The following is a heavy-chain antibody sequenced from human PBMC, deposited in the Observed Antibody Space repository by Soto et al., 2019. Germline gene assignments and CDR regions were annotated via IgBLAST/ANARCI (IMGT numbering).Heavy chain of an antibody. CDR3: ARVHFYGSGNYFDF. D-gene: IGHD3-10*01. CDR2: IYYSGNT. J-gene: IGHJ4*02. Sequence: SETLSLTCTVSGATVSRGDYFWTWIRQPPGKGLEWIGYIYYSGNTNYNPSLKSRVTMSVNTSKNQFSLKLSSVTAADTALYYCARVHFYGSGNYFDFWGQGTLVTVSS. V-gene: IGHV4-61*08. CDR1: GATVSRGDYF.